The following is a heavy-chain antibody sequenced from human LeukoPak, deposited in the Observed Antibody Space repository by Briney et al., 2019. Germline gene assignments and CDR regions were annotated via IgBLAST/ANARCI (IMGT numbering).Heavy chain of an antibody. D-gene: IGHD3-10*01. CDR1: GYSFTSYW. V-gene: IGHV5-51*01. CDR3: ARRLLWFGEAGWSDP. CDR2: IYPGDSDT. Sequence: ESLKISCKGSGYSFTSYWIGWVRQMPGKGLEWMGIIYPGDSDTRYSPSFQGQVTISADKSISTAYLQWSSLKASDTAMYYCARRLLWFGEAGWSDPWGQGTLVTVSS. J-gene: IGHJ5*02.